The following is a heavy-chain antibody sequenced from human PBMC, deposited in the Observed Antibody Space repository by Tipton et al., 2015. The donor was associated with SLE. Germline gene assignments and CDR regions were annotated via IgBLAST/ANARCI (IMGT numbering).Heavy chain of an antibody. Sequence: SLRLSCTGSGFTFSSYGMHWVRQAPGKGLEWVAFIRYDGSNKYYADSVKGRFTISRDNSKNTVSLQMDSLRAEDTALYYCAKAKDSSSSSRYGMDVWGQGTTVTVSS. CDR3: AKAKDSSSSSRYGMDV. CDR2: IRYDGSNK. V-gene: IGHV3-30*02. CDR1: GFTFSSYG. D-gene: IGHD6-13*01. J-gene: IGHJ6*02.